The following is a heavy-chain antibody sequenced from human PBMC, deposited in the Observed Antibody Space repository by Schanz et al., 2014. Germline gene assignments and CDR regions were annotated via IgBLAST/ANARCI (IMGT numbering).Heavy chain of an antibody. CDR2: ISGGGGTT. CDR1: GFSFSSYA. CDR3: AKDGPGGSGSYSADGGMDV. D-gene: IGHD3-10*01. V-gene: IGHV3-23*04. Sequence: VQLVESGGGVVQPGRSLRLSCAASGFSFSSYAMGWVRQAPGKGLEWVSAISGGGGTTYYTDSVKGRFTISRDNSKSTLYLQMNSLRAEDTAVYYCAKDGPGGSGSYSADGGMDVWGQGTTVTVSS. J-gene: IGHJ6*02.